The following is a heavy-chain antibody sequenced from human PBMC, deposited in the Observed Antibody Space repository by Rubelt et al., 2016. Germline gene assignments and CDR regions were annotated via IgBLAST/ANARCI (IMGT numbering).Heavy chain of an antibody. CDR3: ATAPRGKAYFDF. Sequence: QVQLQQWGAGLLKPSETLSLSCAVYGGSFSGYYWSWIRQPPGKGLEWIGEINHSGSTNYNPSLKSRATISVDTSKNHVSLKLSSVTAADTAVYYCATAPRGKAYFDFWARGTLVTVSS. J-gene: IGHJ2*01. CDR2: INHSGST. CDR1: GGSFSGYY. V-gene: IGHV4-34*01. D-gene: IGHD3-10*01.